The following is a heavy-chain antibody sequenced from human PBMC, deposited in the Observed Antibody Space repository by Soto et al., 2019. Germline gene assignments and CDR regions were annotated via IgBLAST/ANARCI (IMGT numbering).Heavy chain of an antibody. J-gene: IGHJ3*02. CDR3: ARQTYCGRDCFDAFDI. V-gene: IGHV4-59*08. Sequence: QVQLLESGPGLAKPSETLSLTCTVSGDSIRSSYWSWIRQSPGKGLEWISFIHYTWNSNFNPSLKSRVTMSVDTSKNQFSLKLSSVTAADTAVYYCARQTYCGRDCFDAFDIWGRGTMVTVSS. CDR2: IHYTWNS. D-gene: IGHD2-21*01. CDR1: GDSIRSSY.